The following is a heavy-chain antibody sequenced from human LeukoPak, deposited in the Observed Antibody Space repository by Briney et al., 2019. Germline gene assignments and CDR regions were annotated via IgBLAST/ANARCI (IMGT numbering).Heavy chain of an antibody. J-gene: IGHJ3*02. CDR3: ARADYGYDIFGWLSARGNAFDI. CDR2: IYHSGST. CDR1: GYSISSGYY. D-gene: IGHD3-9*01. Sequence: NPSETLSLTCTVSGYSISSGYYWGWIRQPPGKGLEWIGSIYHSGSTYYNPSLKSRVTISVDTSKNQFSLKLSSVTAADTAVYYCARADYGYDIFGWLSARGNAFDIWGQGTMVTVSS. V-gene: IGHV4-38-2*02.